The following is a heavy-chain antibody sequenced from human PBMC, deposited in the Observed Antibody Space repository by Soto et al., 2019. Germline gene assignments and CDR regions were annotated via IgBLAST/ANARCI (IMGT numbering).Heavy chain of an antibody. V-gene: IGHV4-39*01. CDR1: GGSFSGYY. CDR3: ARLARDIVVVPAALSTRPTTFDY. D-gene: IGHD2-2*01. J-gene: IGHJ4*02. CDR2: IYYSGST. Sequence: SETLSLTCAVYGGSFSGYYWGWIRQPPGKGLEWIGSIYYSGSTYYNPSLKSRVTISVDTSKNQFSLKLSSVTAADTAVYYCARLARDIVVVPAALSTRPTTFDYWGQGTLVTVSS.